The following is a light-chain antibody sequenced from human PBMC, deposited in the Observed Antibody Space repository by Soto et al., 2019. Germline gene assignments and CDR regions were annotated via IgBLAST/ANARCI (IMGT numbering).Light chain of an antibody. J-gene: IGKJ2*01. CDR2: GAS. CDR1: QSVRNN. Sequence: EILMSQSPATLSVSPGERATLSCRASQSVRNNLAWYQQRPGQAPRLLIYGASTRASGIPARFTGGGSETDFTLTITSLQSEDFAVYYCQQYDSYMYAFGQGTNVDIK. V-gene: IGKV3-15*01. CDR3: QQYDSYMYA.